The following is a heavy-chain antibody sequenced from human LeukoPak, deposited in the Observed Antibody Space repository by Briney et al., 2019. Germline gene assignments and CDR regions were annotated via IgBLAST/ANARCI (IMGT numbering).Heavy chain of an antibody. CDR1: GFPFSRYS. J-gene: IGHJ4*02. CDR3: ARDLSYSGYDSLY. Sequence: TGGSLRLSCAASGFPFSRYSMNWVRQAPGEGPEWVSSITSSSSNKDYVDSVKGRTVSRDNAKNSLYLQMDSLRVEDTAVYYCARDLSYSGYDSLYWGQGTLVTVSS. V-gene: IGHV3-21*01. CDR2: ITSSSSNK. D-gene: IGHD5-12*01.